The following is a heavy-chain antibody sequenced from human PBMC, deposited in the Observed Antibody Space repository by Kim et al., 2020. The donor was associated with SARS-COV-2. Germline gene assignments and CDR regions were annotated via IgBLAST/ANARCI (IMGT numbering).Heavy chain of an antibody. V-gene: IGHV4-59*01. Sequence: SETLSLTCTVSGGSISSYYWSWIRQPPGKGLEWIGYIYYSGSTNHNPSLKSRVTISVDTSKNQFSLKLSSVTAADTAVYYCATYDFWSGYSDYWGQGTLVTVSS. D-gene: IGHD3-3*01. CDR1: GGSISSYY. CDR2: IYYSGST. J-gene: IGHJ4*02. CDR3: ATYDFWSGYSDY.